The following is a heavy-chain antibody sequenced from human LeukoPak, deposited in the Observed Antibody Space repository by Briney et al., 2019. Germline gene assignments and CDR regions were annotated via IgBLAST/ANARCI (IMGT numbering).Heavy chain of an antibody. V-gene: IGHV3-7*05. CDR2: INQDGSEK. D-gene: IGHD2-15*01. J-gene: IGHJ3*02. Sequence: GGSLRLSCAASGFTFSNYWMSWVRQAPGKGLECVAHINQDGSEKYYVDSVKGRFTISRDNAKNSLYLKMNSLRAEDTAVYYCARDGGGDIVVAFAFDIWGQGTMVTVSS. CDR1: GFTFSNYW. CDR3: ARDGGGDIVVAFAFDI.